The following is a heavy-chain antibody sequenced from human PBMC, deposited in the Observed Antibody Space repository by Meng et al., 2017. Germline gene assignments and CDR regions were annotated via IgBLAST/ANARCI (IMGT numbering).Heavy chain of an antibody. D-gene: IGHD4-17*01. CDR1: GGSISSYY. Sequence: VQLPGAGPVLVKPSETLSLTCTGSGGSISSYYWSWIRQPAGKGLEWIGRIYTSGSTNYNPSLKSRVTMSVDTSKNQFSLKLSSVTAADTAVYYCAGDYGDYRDWYFDLWGRGTLVTSPQ. V-gene: IGHV4-4*07. J-gene: IGHJ2*01. CDR3: AGDYGDYRDWYFDL. CDR2: IYTSGST.